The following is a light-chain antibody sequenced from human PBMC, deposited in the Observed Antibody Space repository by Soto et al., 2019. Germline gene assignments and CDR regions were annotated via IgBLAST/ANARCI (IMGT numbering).Light chain of an antibody. J-gene: IGLJ1*01. Sequence: ELTQPPSVSVAPGKTARITCGGNNIGSKSVHWYQQKPGQAPVLVIYYDSDRPSGIPERFSGSNSGNTATLTISRVEAGDEADYYCQVWDSSSDHPRVFGTGTKVTVL. CDR2: YDS. V-gene: IGLV3-21*04. CDR3: QVWDSSSDHPRV. CDR1: NIGSKS.